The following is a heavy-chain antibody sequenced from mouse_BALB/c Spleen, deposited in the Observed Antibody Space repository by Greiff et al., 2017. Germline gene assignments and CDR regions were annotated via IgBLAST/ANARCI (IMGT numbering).Heavy chain of an antibody. Sequence: QVQLKESGAELVRPGSSVKISCKASGYAFSSYWMNWVKQRPGQGLEWIGQIYPGDGDTNYNGKFKGKATLTADKSSSTAYMQLSSLTSEDSAVYFCARGGTYGYDGYFDYWGQGTTLTVSS. V-gene: IGHV1-80*01. CDR3: ARGGTYGYDGYFDY. CDR1: GYAFSSYW. D-gene: IGHD2-2*01. CDR2: IYPGDGDT. J-gene: IGHJ2*01.